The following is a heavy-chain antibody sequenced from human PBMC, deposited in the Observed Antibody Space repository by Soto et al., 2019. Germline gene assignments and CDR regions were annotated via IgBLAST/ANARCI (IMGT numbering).Heavy chain of an antibody. CDR3: RTDDYGIFPY. V-gene: IGHV1-2*02. CDR1: GYSISAYY. CDR2: IDPKNGGT. D-gene: IGHD3-10*01. J-gene: IGHJ4*02. Sequence: QVQLVQSGTEVKKPGASVKVSCQASGYSISAYYIHWVRQAPGQGLEWMGWIDPKNGGTVSAQKFQGRLTMTRDTSISTVYMDLSGLTSDDTALYYCRTDDYGIFPYWGQGSLVTVSS.